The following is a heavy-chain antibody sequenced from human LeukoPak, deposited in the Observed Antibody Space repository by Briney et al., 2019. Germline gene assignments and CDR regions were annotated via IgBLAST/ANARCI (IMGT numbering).Heavy chain of an antibody. D-gene: IGHD2/OR15-2a*01. CDR1: GGTFSIYA. V-gene: IGHV1-69*04. J-gene: IGHJ4*02. CDR3: ARALFSTSYFDY. CDR2: IIPILGIA. Sequence: SVKVSCKASGGTFSIYAISWVRQAPGQGREWMGRIIPILGIANYAQKFQGRVTITADKSTSTASMELSSLRSEDTAVYYCARALFSTSYFDYWGQGTLVTVSS.